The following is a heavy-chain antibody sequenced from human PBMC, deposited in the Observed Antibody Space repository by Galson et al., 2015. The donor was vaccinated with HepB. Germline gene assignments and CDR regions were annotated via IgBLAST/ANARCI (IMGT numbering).Heavy chain of an antibody. V-gene: IGHV3-48*04. CDR3: ARQVGSTYYDFWSGYYIGMKEDAFDI. CDR1: GFTFSSYS. J-gene: IGHJ3*02. D-gene: IGHD3-3*01. Sequence: SLRLSCAASGFTFSSYSMNWVRQAPGKGLEWVSYISSSGSIIYYADSVKGRFTISRDNAKNSLYLQMNSLRAEDTAVYYCARQVGSTYYDFWSGYYIGMKEDAFDIWGQGTMVTVSS. CDR2: ISSSGSII.